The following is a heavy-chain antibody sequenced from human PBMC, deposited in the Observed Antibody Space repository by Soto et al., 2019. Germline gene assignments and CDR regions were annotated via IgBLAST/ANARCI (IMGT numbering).Heavy chain of an antibody. J-gene: IGHJ3*02. Sequence: EVQLVESGGGLVQPGGSLRLSCAASGFTFSSYWMTWVRQVPGKGLEWVAYINPDGSAKSSVTSVKGRFTFSRDNAKTSLYLQMNSLTAEDTAVYYCAKPHTVNVAFHIWRQGTMVTVSS. CDR3: AKPHTVNVAFHI. CDR2: INPDGSAK. CDR1: GFTFSSYW. D-gene: IGHD3-22*01. V-gene: IGHV3-7*01.